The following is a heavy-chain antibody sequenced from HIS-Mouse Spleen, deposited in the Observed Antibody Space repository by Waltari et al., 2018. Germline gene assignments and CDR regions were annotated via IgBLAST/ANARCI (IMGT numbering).Heavy chain of an antibody. CDR2: SYYSGGT. CDR3: AREIPYSSSWYDWYFDL. CDR1: GGSISSSSYY. J-gene: IGHJ2*01. V-gene: IGHV4-39*07. D-gene: IGHD6-13*01. Sequence: QLQLQESGPGLVKPSETLSLTCTVSGGSISSSSYYWGWIRQPPGKGLGWIGGSYYSGGTYYNPSVKSRVTISVDTSKNQFSLKLSSVTAADTAVYYCAREIPYSSSWYDWYFDLWGRGTLVTVSS.